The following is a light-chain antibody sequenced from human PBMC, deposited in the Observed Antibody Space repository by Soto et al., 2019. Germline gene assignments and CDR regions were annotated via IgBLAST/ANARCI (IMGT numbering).Light chain of an antibody. Sequence: EVVLTQSPATLSLSPGEGATLSCRASQSIGNYLAWYQQKPGQAPRLLIYATSNRATGIPARFSGSGSGTDFTLTISRLEPEDFAVFYCLQYDHSPWTFGQGTKVDIK. CDR1: QSIGNY. CDR3: LQYDHSPWT. CDR2: ATS. J-gene: IGKJ1*01. V-gene: IGKV3-11*01.